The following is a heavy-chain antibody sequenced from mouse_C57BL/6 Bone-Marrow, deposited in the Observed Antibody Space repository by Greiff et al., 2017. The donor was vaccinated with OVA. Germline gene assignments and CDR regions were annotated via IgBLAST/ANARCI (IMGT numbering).Heavy chain of an antibody. Sequence: VQLQQSGPELVKPGASVKISCKASGYSFTDYNMNWVKQSNGKSLEWIGVLNPNYGTPSYNQKFKGKATLTVDQSSSTAYMRLTSLTSEDSAVYYCARSGDPAWFAYWGQGTLVTVSA. CDR2: LNPNYGTP. J-gene: IGHJ3*01. CDR1: GYSFTDYN. V-gene: IGHV1-39*01. CDR3: ARSGDPAWFAY.